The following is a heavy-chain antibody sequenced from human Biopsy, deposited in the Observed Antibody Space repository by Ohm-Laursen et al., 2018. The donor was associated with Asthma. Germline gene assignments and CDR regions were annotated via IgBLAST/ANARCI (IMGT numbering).Heavy chain of an antibody. J-gene: IGHJ4*02. D-gene: IGHD3-3*01. Sequence: SETLSLTCAVSGDSIDSGDYSWTWIRQSPGVGLEWIGYIYRNGNTYYNPSLKSRVSISVDTSKNQFSLKLTSVTAADTAVYYCARDFGGWYYFDNWGRGSLVTVSS. CDR3: ARDFGGWYYFDN. CDR1: GDSIDSGDYS. CDR2: IYRNGNT. V-gene: IGHV4-30-2*06.